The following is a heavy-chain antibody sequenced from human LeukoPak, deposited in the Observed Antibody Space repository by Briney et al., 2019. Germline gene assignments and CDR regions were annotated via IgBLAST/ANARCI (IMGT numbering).Heavy chain of an antibody. CDR1: GGSISSGSYY. V-gene: IGHV4-61*02. CDR3: ARGGYYDSSARR. CDR2: IYTSGST. J-gene: IGHJ3*01. D-gene: IGHD3-22*01. Sequence: PSETLSLTCTLYGGSISSGSYYWSWIRQPAGKGLEWIGRIYTSGSTNYNPSLKSRVTISVDTSKNQFSLKLSSVTAADTAVYYCARGGYYDSSARRWGQGTMVTVSS.